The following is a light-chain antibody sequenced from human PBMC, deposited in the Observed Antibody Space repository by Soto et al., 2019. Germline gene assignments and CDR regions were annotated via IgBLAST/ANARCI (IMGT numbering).Light chain of an antibody. J-gene: IGKJ4*01. CDR1: QSFGNY. CDR2: DTS. CDR3: QHRANWPLLV. V-gene: IGKV3-11*01. Sequence: EIVLTQSPATLSVYPGEGATLSCRASQSFGNYIAWYQQKPGQVPRLLTSDTSNRATGIPARFSGSGSGADFSLVISSLEPEDSAIYYCQHRANWPLLVFGGGTKVEIK.